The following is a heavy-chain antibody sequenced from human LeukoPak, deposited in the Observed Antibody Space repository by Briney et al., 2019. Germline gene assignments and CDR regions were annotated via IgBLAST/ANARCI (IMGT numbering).Heavy chain of an antibody. CDR2: ISAYNGNT. J-gene: IGHJ4*02. CDR1: GYTFTSYG. Sequence: ASVKVSCKASGYTFTSYGISWVRQAPGQGLEWMGWISAYNGNTNYAQKLQGRVTMTTDTSTSTAYMELSSLRSEDTAVYYCARLRDILTGYYYYFDYWGQGTLVTVSS. V-gene: IGHV1-18*01. D-gene: IGHD3-9*01. CDR3: ARLRDILTGYYYYFDY.